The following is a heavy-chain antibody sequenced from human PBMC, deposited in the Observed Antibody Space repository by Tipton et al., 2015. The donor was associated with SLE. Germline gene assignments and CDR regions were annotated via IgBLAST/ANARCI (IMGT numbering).Heavy chain of an antibody. Sequence: TLSLTCVVYGGSFSGHTWTWVRQPPGQGLEWIGYIYHTGSTYYNPSLESRLTISIDTSKNQFSLRLTSMTPADTALYYCARTLDALDIWGQGTMVTVSS. CDR3: ARTLDALDI. CDR2: IYHTGST. CDR1: GGSFSGHT. J-gene: IGHJ3*02. V-gene: IGHV4-34*09.